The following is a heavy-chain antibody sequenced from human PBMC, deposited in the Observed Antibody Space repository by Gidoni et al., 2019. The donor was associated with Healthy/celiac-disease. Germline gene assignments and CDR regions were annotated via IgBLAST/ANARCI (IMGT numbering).Heavy chain of an antibody. CDR2: GTT. CDR3: TTMDIDLSVGATN. D-gene: IGHD1-26*01. J-gene: IGHJ4*02. V-gene: IGHV3-15*01. Sequence: GTTDYAAPVKGRFTISRDDSKNTLYLQMNSLKTEDTAVYYCTTMDIDLSVGATNWGQGTLVTVSS.